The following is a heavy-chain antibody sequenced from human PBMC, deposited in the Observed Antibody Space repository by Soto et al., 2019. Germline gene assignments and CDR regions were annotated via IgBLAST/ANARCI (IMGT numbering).Heavy chain of an antibody. V-gene: IGHV1-24*01. CDR2: FDPEGGET. D-gene: IGHD1-1*01. Sequence: ASVKVSCKVSGYTLTELSMHWVRQAPGKGLEWMGGFDPEGGETIYAQKFQGRVTMTEDTPTDTAYMGLSSLRSEDTAVYYCATDPNWNDGEDHYWGQGTLVTVSS. CDR1: GYTLTELS. J-gene: IGHJ4*02. CDR3: ATDPNWNDGEDHY.